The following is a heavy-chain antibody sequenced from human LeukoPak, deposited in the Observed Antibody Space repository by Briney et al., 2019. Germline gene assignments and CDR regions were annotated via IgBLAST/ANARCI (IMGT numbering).Heavy chain of an antibody. J-gene: IGHJ3*02. Sequence: PSETLSLTCAVYGGSFSGYYWSWIRQPPGKGLEWVGTIYYSGSTYYNPSLKSRVTISVDSSKNQFSLKLSSVTAADTAVFYCATLYGSSAGTFDIWGQGTVVTVSS. CDR2: IYYSGST. CDR1: GGSFSGYY. V-gene: IGHV4-59*05. CDR3: ATLYGSSAGTFDI. D-gene: IGHD6-6*01.